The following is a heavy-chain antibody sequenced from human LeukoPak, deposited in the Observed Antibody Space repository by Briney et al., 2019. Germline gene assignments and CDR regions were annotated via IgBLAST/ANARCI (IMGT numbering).Heavy chain of an antibody. CDR3: ATAGPYCTNGVCYIAHLDY. V-gene: IGHV1-24*01. J-gene: IGHJ4*02. D-gene: IGHD2-8*01. CDR1: GYTLTELS. Sequence: ASVKVSCKVSGYTLTELSMHWVRQAPGKGLEWMGGFDPEDGETIYAQKFQGRVTMTEDTSTDTAYMELSSLRSKDTAVYYCATAGPYCTNGVCYIAHLDYWGQGTLVTVSS. CDR2: FDPEDGET.